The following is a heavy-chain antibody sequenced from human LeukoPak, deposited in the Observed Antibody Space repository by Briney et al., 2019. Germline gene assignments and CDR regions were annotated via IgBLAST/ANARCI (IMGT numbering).Heavy chain of an antibody. V-gene: IGHV4-39*01. Sequence: SETLSPTCTVSGGSISSSSYYWGWIRQPPGKGLEWIGSIYYSGSTYYNPSLKSRVTISVDTSKNQFSLKLSSVTAADTAVYYCFSYYYYYYGMDVWGQGTTVTVSS. CDR2: IYYSGST. CDR1: GGSISSSSYY. J-gene: IGHJ6*02. D-gene: IGHD2-2*01. CDR3: FSYYYYYYGMDV.